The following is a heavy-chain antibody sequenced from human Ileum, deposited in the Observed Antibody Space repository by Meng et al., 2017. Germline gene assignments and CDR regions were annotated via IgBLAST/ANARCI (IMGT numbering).Heavy chain of an antibody. CDR1: SGSFTNNNYY. CDR2: IYYGGST. CDR3: ARQAHYGDPPR. Sequence: QLRLQESGPGLVKPSETLSLTCSVSSGSFTNNNYYWVWIRRPPGKGLEWIGSIYYGGSTYYNPSLKSRVTISVDTSTNQFSLKLISVTAADTAVYYCARQAHYGDPPRWGQGTLVTVSS. J-gene: IGHJ4*02. V-gene: IGHV4-39*01. D-gene: IGHD4-17*01.